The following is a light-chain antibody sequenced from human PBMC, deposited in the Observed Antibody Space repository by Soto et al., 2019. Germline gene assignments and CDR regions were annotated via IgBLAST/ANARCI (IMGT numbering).Light chain of an antibody. CDR1: QGISSY. J-gene: IGKJ4*01. CDR3: QQLNSYPLT. Sequence: AIRMTQSPSSLFASTGDRVTISCRASQGISSYLAWYQQKPGKAPKLLIYAASTLQSGVPSRFSGSGSGTEFTLTISSLQPEDFATYYCQQLNSYPLTFGGGTKVDIK. CDR2: AAS. V-gene: IGKV1-8*01.